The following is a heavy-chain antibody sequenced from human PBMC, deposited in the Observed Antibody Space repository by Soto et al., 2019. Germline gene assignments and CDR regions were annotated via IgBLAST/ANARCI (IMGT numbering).Heavy chain of an antibody. D-gene: IGHD6-13*01. CDR2: INHSGST. V-gene: IGHV4-34*01. CDR3: ARGFGSSSWYNWFDP. J-gene: IGHJ5*02. Sequence: PSETLSLTCAVYGGSFSGYYWSWIRQPPGKGLEWIGEINHSGSTNYNPSLKSRVTISVDTSKNQFSLKLSSVTAADTAVYYCARGFGSSSWYNWFDPWGQGTLVTVSS. CDR1: GGSFSGYY.